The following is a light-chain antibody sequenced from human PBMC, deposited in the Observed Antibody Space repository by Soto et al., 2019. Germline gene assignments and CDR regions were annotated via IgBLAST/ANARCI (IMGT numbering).Light chain of an antibody. CDR3: QQYVTSAIT. CDR2: GTS. CDR1: QSVSSSY. J-gene: IGKJ5*01. V-gene: IGKV3-20*01. Sequence: EIVLTQSPGTLSLSPGERATLSCRASQSVSSSYLAWYQQKPGQAPRILIYGTSSRVIGIPDRFSGSGSGTDFTLTISRLEPEDFAVYYCQQYVTSAITFGQGTRLEMK.